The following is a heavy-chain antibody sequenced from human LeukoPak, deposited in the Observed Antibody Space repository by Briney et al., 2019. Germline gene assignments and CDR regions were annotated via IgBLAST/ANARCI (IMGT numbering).Heavy chain of an antibody. Sequence: GGSLRLSCAASGFRFSDYHMDWVRRAPGKGLEWVSSISSSSSYIYYADSVKGRFTISRDNAKNSLYLQMNSLRAEDTAVYYCARGRELDPLFDYWGQGTLVTVSS. CDR1: GFRFSDYH. D-gene: IGHD1-26*01. V-gene: IGHV3-21*01. CDR3: ARGRELDPLFDY. CDR2: ISSSSSYI. J-gene: IGHJ4*02.